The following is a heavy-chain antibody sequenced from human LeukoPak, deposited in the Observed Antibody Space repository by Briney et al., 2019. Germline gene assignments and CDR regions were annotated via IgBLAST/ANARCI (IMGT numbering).Heavy chain of an antibody. Sequence: ASVKVSCKASGYTFSSYGISWVRQAPGQGLEWMGWISGYNGNTNSAQKLQGRVSMTTDTSTSTAYVELRSLRSDDTAMYYCARDRSPDFWSGDYRDAFDIWGQGTMVTVSS. J-gene: IGHJ3*02. CDR3: ARDRSPDFWSGDYRDAFDI. CDR2: ISGYNGNT. D-gene: IGHD3-3*01. CDR1: GYTFSSYG. V-gene: IGHV1-18*01.